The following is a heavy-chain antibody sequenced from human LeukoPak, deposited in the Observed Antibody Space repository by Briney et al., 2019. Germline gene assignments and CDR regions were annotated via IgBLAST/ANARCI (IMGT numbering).Heavy chain of an antibody. J-gene: IGHJ4*02. CDR1: GFTFSSYW. CDR2: IKHDGSEK. CDR3: ARGSYSSSWPFDY. V-gene: IGHV3-7*03. D-gene: IGHD6-13*01. Sequence: GGSLRLSCAASGFTFSSYWMSWVRQAPGKGLEWVANIKHDGSEKYYVDSVKGRFTISRDNAKNSLYLQMNSLRAEDTAVYYCARGSYSSSWPFDYWGQGTLVTVSS.